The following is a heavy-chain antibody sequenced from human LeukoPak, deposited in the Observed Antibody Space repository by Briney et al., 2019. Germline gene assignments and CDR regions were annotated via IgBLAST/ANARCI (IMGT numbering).Heavy chain of an antibody. D-gene: IGHD3-9*01. Sequence: SVKLSCKTSGGTFSSYATSWVRQAPGQGLEWMGRIIPILGIANYAQKLQGRVTITADKSTSTAYMELGSLRSEDTAVYYCARYGYYDILTGYYYYYGMDVWGQGTTVTVSS. V-gene: IGHV1-69*04. J-gene: IGHJ6*02. CDR1: GGTFSSYA. CDR2: IIPILGIA. CDR3: ARYGYYDILTGYYYYYGMDV.